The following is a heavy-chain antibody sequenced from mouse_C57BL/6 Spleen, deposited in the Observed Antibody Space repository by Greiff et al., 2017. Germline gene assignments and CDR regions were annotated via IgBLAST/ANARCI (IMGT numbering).Heavy chain of an antibody. CDR1: GFTFSDYY. Sequence: EVQVVESEGGLVQPGSSMKLSCTASGFTFSDYYMAWVRQVPEKGLEWVANINYDGSSTYYLDSLKSRFIISRDNAKNILYLQMSSLKSEDTATYYCARGVSYYGTSGVDVWGTGTTVTVSS. J-gene: IGHJ1*03. D-gene: IGHD1-1*01. CDR3: ARGVSYYGTSGVDV. V-gene: IGHV5-16*01. CDR2: INYDGSST.